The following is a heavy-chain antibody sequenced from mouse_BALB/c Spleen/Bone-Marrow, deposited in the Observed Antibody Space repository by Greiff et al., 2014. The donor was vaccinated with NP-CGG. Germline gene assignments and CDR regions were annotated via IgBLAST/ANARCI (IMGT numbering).Heavy chain of an antibody. D-gene: IGHD2-14*01. Sequence: VLLQQSGPGLVKPSQSLSLTCTVTGYSITSDYACNWLRPFPGNKLEWMAYISYSGSTAYNPSLISRFSITRDTSKNQFFLQWNSVTTEDTATYYGARGYRYDEDYFDFWGQGTTLTVSS. J-gene: IGHJ2*01. CDR1: GYSITSDYA. CDR3: ARGYRYDEDYFDF. V-gene: IGHV3-2*02. CDR2: ISYSGST.